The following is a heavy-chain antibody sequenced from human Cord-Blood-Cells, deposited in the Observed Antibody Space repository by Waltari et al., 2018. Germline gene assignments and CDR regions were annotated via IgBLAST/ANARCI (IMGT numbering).Heavy chain of an antibody. Sequence: QVQLQESGPGLVKPSETLSLTCTVSGGSISSYYWSWIRQPPGKGLEWIGYIYYSGSTNYNPSLRSRVTISVDTSKNQCSLKLSSVTAADTAVYYCARHEPRIAAAGTFDYWGQGTLVTVSS. J-gene: IGHJ4*02. D-gene: IGHD6-13*01. CDR2: IYYSGST. CDR1: GGSISSYY. CDR3: ARHEPRIAAAGTFDY. V-gene: IGHV4-59*08.